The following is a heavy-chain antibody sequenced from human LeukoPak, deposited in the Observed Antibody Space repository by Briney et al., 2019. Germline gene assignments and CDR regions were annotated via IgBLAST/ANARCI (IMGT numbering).Heavy chain of an antibody. Sequence: GGSLRLSCAASEFSVGSNYMTWVRQAPGKGLEWVSAISGSGGSTYYADSVKGRFTISRDNSKNTLYLQMNSLRAEDTAVYYCAKDFGSGWYGDYWGQGTLVTVSS. CDR2: ISGSGGST. CDR3: AKDFGSGWYGDY. D-gene: IGHD6-19*01. J-gene: IGHJ4*02. CDR1: EFSVGSNY. V-gene: IGHV3-23*01.